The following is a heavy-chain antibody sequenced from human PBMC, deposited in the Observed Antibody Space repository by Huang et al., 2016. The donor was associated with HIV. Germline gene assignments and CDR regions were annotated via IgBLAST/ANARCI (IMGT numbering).Heavy chain of an antibody. D-gene: IGHD3-16*02. Sequence: QGQLLESGGGVVQPGKSLRLSCAASGLIFTNYALHWVRQAPGKGVEGGAMISFEGRRKYYGDSGKGRFAISRDNSKITVYLQMNILTADDTAVYYCATEEQRGVIVTKAFDIWGQGTLVTVSS. J-gene: IGHJ3*02. CDR3: ATEEQRGVIVTKAFDI. CDR1: GLIFTNYA. V-gene: IGHV3-30*09. CDR2: ISFEGRRK.